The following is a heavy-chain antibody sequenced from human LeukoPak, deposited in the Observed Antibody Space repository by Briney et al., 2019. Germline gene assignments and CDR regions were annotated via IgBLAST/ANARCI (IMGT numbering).Heavy chain of an antibody. J-gene: IGHJ4*02. CDR3: AREQENYDFWSGYFNFDC. V-gene: IGHV4-4*07. D-gene: IGHD3-3*01. CDR2: IYTGGST. Sequence: PSETLSLTCTVSGGSISSYYWSWIRQPAGKGLEWIGRIYTGGSTNYNPSLKSRVTMSVDTSKNQFSLKLSSVTAADTAVYYCAREQENYDFWSGYFNFDCWGQGTLVTVSS. CDR1: GGSISSYY.